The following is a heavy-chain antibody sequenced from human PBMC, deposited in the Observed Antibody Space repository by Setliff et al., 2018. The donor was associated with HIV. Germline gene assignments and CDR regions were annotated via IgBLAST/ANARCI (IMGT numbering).Heavy chain of an antibody. Sequence: KPGGSLRLSCAASGFTFSDYYMSWIRQAPGKGLEWVSHISSSSSYTNYADSVKGRFTISRDNAKTSLYLQMSSLRAEDTAVYYCARSLLLHYYDSSGYSIDAFDIWGQGTMVTVSS. J-gene: IGHJ3*02. CDR1: GFTFSDYY. V-gene: IGHV3-11*03. D-gene: IGHD3-22*01. CDR3: ARSLLLHYYDSSGYSIDAFDI. CDR2: ISSSSSYT.